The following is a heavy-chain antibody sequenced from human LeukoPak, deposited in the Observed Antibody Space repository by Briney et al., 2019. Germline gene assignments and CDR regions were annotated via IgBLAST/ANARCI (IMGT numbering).Heavy chain of an antibody. D-gene: IGHD5-12*01. CDR3: ARCWATDFDY. CDR1: GFSLSTSGMC. J-gene: IGHJ4*02. V-gene: IGHV2-70*11. CDR2: IDWDDDK. Sequence: SGPTLVNPTQTLTLTCTFSGFSLSTSGMCVSWIRQPPGKALEWLARIDWDDDKYYSTSLKTRLTISKDTSKKQVVLTMTNMAPLDTATYYCARCWATDFDYWGQGTPVTVSS.